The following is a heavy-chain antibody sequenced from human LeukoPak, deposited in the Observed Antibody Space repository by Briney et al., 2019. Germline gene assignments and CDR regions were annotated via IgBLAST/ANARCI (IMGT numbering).Heavy chain of an antibody. J-gene: IGHJ4*02. CDR1: GFPFANTW. V-gene: IGHV3-74*01. CDR3: VIGGAYGSGS. D-gene: IGHD3-10*01. CDR2: ITNDGSST. Sequence: GGSLRLSCAASGFPFANTWMHWVRQAPGKGLVWVSIITNDGSSTNYAGSVKGRFTISRDNAENTLYLQMNSLRDEDTAVYYCVIGGAYGSGSWGQGTLVTVSS.